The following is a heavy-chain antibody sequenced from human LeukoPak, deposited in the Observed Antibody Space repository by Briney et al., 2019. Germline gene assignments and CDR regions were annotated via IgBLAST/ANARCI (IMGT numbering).Heavy chain of an antibody. V-gene: IGHV4-34*01. CDR3: AGGLLYYYGSGSYYPPFAY. J-gene: IGHJ4*02. D-gene: IGHD3-10*01. CDR1: GGSFSGYY. CDR2: INHSGST. Sequence: SETLSLTCAVYGGSFSGYYWSWIRQPPGKGLEWIGEINHSGSTNYNPSLKSRVTISVDTSKNQFSLKLSSVTAADTAVYYCAGGLLYYYGSGSYYPPFAYWGQGTLVTVSS.